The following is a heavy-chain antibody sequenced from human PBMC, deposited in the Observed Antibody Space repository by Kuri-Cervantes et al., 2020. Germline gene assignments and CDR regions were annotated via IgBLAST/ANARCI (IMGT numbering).Heavy chain of an antibody. Sequence: ETLSLTCAASGFTFSSSWMHWVRQAPGKGLVWVSRINSDASSTRYADSVRGRFTISRDNAKNTLYLQMNSLRAEDTAVYYCAKDLRDVIYCGGVCYSGFDYWGHGTLVTVSS. D-gene: IGHD2-21*02. CDR2: INSDASST. J-gene: IGHJ4*01. CDR3: AKDLRDVIYCGGVCYSGFDY. V-gene: IGHV3-74*01. CDR1: GFTFSSSW.